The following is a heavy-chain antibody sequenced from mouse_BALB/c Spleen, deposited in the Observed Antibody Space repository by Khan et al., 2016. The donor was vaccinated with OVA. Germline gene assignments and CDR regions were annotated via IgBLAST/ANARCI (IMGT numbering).Heavy chain of an antibody. V-gene: IGHV3-2*02. D-gene: IGHD1-2*01. CDR1: GYSITSGYG. CDR3: ARTARIKY. Sequence: QLEESGPGLVKPSQSLSLTCTVTGYSITSGYGWNWIRQFPGNKLEWMGYISYSGSPNYNPYLKSRISITRDTSKNQFFLQLNSVTTEDTATYYCARTARIKYWGQGTTLTVSS. CDR2: ISYSGSP. J-gene: IGHJ2*01.